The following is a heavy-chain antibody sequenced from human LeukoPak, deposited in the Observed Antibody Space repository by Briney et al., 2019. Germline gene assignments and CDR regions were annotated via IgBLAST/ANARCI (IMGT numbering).Heavy chain of an antibody. CDR2: IKSKTDGGTT. V-gene: IGHV3-15*01. Sequence: PGGSLRLSCAASGFTFTNAWMSWVRQAPGKGLEWVGRIKSKTDGGTTDYAAPVKGRFTISRDDSKNTLYLQMNSLKTEDTAVHYCTRRTGSGWPNDYWGQGTLVTVSS. J-gene: IGHJ4*02. CDR3: TRRTGSGWPNDY. CDR1: GFTFTNAW. D-gene: IGHD6-19*01.